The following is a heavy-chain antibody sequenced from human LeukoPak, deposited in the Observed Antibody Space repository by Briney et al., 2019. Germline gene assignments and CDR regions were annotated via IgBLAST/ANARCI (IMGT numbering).Heavy chain of an antibody. V-gene: IGHV3-48*04. CDR1: GFTFNTYS. Sequence: GGSLRLSCVASGFTFNTYSMNWFRQAPGKGLEWISYISSSSGTIYYSDSVKGRFTISRDNAKNSLYLQMNNLRAEDTAVYYCARQAPPSGPLNLRFLEWSSDFDYWGQGTLVTVSS. D-gene: IGHD3-3*01. J-gene: IGHJ4*02. CDR2: ISSSSGTI. CDR3: ARQAPPSGPLNLRFLEWSSDFDY.